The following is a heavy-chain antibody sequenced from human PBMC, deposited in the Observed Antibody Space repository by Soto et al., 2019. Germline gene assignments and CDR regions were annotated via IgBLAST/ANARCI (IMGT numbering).Heavy chain of an antibody. D-gene: IGHD3-16*01. J-gene: IGHJ6*02. CDR1: GFTFSSYA. CDR3: VRQEGGGVVLTAYYYYHGMDV. CDR2: ISYDGNSK. V-gene: IGHV3-30-3*01. Sequence: QVQLVESGGGVVQSGRSLRLACAASGFTFSSYAVHWVRQAPGKGLEWVAVISYDGNSKYYADSVKGRFTISRHNSKNTLYLQMNSLRAEDTAVYYCVRQEGGGVVLTAYYYYHGMDVWGQGTTVTVSS.